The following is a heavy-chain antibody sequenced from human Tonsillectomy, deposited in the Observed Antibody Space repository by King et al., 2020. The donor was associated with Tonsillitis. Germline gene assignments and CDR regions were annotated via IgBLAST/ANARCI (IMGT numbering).Heavy chain of an antibody. CDR1: GFTFSSYA. D-gene: IGHD3-3*01. CDR2: TSGSGGST. Sequence: VQLVESGGGLVQCGGSLRLSCAASGFTFSSYAMSWVRQAPGKGLEWVSATSGSGGSTYYADSVKGRFTISRDNSKNTLYLQMNSLRAEDTAVYYCAKDYDFWSGYLEPIFDYWGQGTLVTVSS. V-gene: IGHV3-23*04. J-gene: IGHJ4*02. CDR3: AKDYDFWSGYLEPIFDY.